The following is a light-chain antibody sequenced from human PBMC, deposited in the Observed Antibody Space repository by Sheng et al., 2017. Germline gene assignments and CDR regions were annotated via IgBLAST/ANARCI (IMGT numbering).Light chain of an antibody. V-gene: IGLV1-40*01. CDR3: QSHDRSLGTFYV. J-gene: IGLJ1*01. CDR1: SSNIGAGYD. Sequence: QSVLTQPPSVSGAPGQRVTISCTGSSSNIGAGYDVHWYQQIPGAAPKLLIWGNTNRPSGVPDRFSASKSATSASLAITGLQVEDEADYYCQSHDRSLGTFYVFGTGTKVTVL. CDR2: GNT.